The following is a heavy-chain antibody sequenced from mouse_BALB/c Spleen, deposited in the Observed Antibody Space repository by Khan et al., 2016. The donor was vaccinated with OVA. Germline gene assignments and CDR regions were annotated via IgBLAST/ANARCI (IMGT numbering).Heavy chain of an antibody. CDR1: GFSLTNYG. D-gene: IGHD2-10*01. J-gene: IGHJ4*01. V-gene: IGHV2-6-1*01. CDR3: ARQPYYHYNIMDY. Sequence: QVQLKESGPGLVAPSQSLSITCTISGFSLTNYGVHWVRPPPGKGLEWLVVIWSDGSTTYNSALKSKLTISKDNSKSQIFLKMNSLQTDDTTMYFCARQPYYHYNIMDYWGQGTSVTVSS. CDR2: IWSDGST.